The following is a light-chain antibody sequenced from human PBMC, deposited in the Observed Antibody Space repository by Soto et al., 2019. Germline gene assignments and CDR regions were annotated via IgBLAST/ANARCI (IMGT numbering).Light chain of an antibody. CDR2: GAS. CDR1: QSVSSSY. CDR3: QQYGSSPVT. V-gene: IGKV3-20*01. J-gene: IGKJ2*01. Sequence: EIALTQSPGTLSLSPGERATLSCRASQSVSSSYLAWYQQKPGQAPGLLIYGASSRATGIPDRFSGSGSGTDFTLTISRLEPEDFAVYYCQQYGSSPVTFGQGTKLEIK.